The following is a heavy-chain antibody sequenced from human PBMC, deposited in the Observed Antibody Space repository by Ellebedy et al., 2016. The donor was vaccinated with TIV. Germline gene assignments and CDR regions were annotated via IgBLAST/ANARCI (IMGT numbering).Heavy chain of an antibody. Sequence: ASVKVSCXASGYTFTSYGISWVRQAPGQGLEWMGWISAYNGNTNYARKLQGRVTMTTDTSTSTAYMELRSLRSDDTAVYYCARRNPAVGIAVNWGQGTLVTVSS. CDR2: ISAYNGNT. J-gene: IGHJ4*02. V-gene: IGHV1-18*01. D-gene: IGHD6-13*01. CDR1: GYTFTSYG. CDR3: ARRNPAVGIAVN.